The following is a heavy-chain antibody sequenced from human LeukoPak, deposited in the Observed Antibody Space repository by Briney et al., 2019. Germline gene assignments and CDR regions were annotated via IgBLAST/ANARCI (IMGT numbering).Heavy chain of an antibody. J-gene: IGHJ3*02. CDR1: GGSISSSSYY. CDR2: IYYSGST. CDR3: ARPLGYCSSTSCLSAGDDAFDI. V-gene: IGHV4-39*07. D-gene: IGHD2-2*01. Sequence: SETLSLTCTVSGGSISSSSYYWSWIRQPPGKGLEWIGSIYYSGSTYYNPSLKSRVTISVDTSKNQFSLKLSSVTAADTAVYYCARPLGYCSSTSCLSAGDDAFDIWGQGTMVTVSS.